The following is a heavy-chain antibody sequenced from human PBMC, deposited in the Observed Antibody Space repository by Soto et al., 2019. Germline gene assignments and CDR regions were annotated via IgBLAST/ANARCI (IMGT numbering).Heavy chain of an antibody. CDR3: AGGPGVARNY. V-gene: IGHV4-30-2*01. J-gene: IGHJ4*02. D-gene: IGHD5-12*01. CDR1: GGSISSGGYS. CDR2: IYHSGST. Sequence: QLQLQESGSGLVKPSQTLSLTCAVSGGSISSGGYSWSWIRQPPGKGLEWIGYIYHSGSTYYNPSLQSRVPISVHMSKNHSSLKLSSATAADTAVYYCAGGPGVARNYWGQGTLVTVSS.